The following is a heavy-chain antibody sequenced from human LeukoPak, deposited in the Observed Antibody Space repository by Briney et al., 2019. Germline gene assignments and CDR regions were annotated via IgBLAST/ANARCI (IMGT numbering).Heavy chain of an antibody. Sequence: ASVKVSCKTSGYTFTGYYMHWVRQAPGQGLEWMGWISPNSGGTNYAQKFQGRVTMTRHTSISTAYMELSRLRSDDTAVYYCARDQKQWLGSNWFDPWGQGTLVTVSS. CDR3: ARDQKQWLGSNWFDP. J-gene: IGHJ5*02. V-gene: IGHV1-2*02. CDR1: GYTFTGYY. D-gene: IGHD6-19*01. CDR2: ISPNSGGT.